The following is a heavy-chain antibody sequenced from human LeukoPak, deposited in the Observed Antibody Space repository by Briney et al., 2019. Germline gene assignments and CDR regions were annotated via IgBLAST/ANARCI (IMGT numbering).Heavy chain of an antibody. CDR1: GGTFSSYA. Sequence: SVKVSCKASGGTFSSYAISWVRQAPGQGLEWMGGIIPIFGTANYAQKFQGRVTITTDESTSTAYMELSSLRSEDTAVYYCARGPLYCSSTSCYSPGYYYYMDVWGKGTTVTVSS. J-gene: IGHJ6*03. CDR2: IIPIFGTA. D-gene: IGHD2-2*01. V-gene: IGHV1-69*05. CDR3: ARGPLYCSSTSCYSPGYYYYMDV.